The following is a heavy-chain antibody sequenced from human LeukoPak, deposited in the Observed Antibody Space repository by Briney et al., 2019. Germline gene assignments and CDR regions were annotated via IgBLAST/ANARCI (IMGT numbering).Heavy chain of an antibody. J-gene: IGHJ4*02. CDR2: IHHSGST. V-gene: IGHV4-4*02. CDR1: GGSISSGWW. D-gene: IGHD3-10*01. Sequence: SETLSLTCAVSGGSISSGWWWSWVRQPPGKGLEWIGEIHHSGSTHYNPSLKSRLSISVDKSENQFSLKLTSMAAADTAVYYCARNGDYSMDYWGQGTLVTVSS. CDR3: ARNGDYSMDY.